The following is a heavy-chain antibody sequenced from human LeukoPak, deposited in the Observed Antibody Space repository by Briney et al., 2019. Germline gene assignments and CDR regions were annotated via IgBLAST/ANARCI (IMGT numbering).Heavy chain of an antibody. CDR3: ARDFLHSSTSRPFDY. V-gene: IGHV3-21*01. D-gene: IGHD2-2*01. Sequence: GGPLRLSCAASGFTFGAYTMNWVRQAPGKGLEWVSCIFSRSESIFYADSVKGRFTISRDNAKNSLYLQMDGLRAEDTAVYYCARDFLHSSTSRPFDYWGQGTLVTVSS. CDR1: GFTFGAYT. CDR2: IFSRSESI. J-gene: IGHJ4*02.